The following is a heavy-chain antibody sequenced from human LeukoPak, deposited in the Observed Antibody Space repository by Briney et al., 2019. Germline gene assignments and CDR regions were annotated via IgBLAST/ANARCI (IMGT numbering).Heavy chain of an antibody. Sequence: SETLSLTRTVSGGSISSYYWSWIRQPPGKGLEWIGYIYYSGSTNYNPSLKSRVTISVDTPKNQFSLKVSSVTAADTAVYYCARVGSSVRYYFDYWGQGTLVTVSS. CDR2: IYYSGST. CDR1: GGSISSYY. CDR3: ARVGSSVRYYFDY. D-gene: IGHD1-26*01. J-gene: IGHJ4*02. V-gene: IGHV4-59*01.